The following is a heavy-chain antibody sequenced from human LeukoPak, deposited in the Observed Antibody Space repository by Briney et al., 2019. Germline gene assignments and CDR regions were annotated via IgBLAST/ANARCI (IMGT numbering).Heavy chain of an antibody. Sequence: SETLSLTCTVSGGSISSYYWSWIRQPPGKGLEWIGYIYTSGSTNYNPSLKSRVTISVDTSKNQFSLKLSSVTAADTAVYYCARAAGAGVYNWFDPWGQGTLVTVSS. V-gene: IGHV4-4*09. CDR3: ARAAGAGVYNWFDP. J-gene: IGHJ5*02. CDR1: GGSISSYY. D-gene: IGHD3-3*01. CDR2: IYTSGST.